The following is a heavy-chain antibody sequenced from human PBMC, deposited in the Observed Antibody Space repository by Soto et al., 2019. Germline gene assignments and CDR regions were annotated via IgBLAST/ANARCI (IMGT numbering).Heavy chain of an antibody. V-gene: IGHV1-18*01. J-gene: IGHJ4*02. D-gene: IGHD6-19*01. Sequence: EASVNVSCKASGYSFTSYGVSRVRQAPGQGLEWMGWISAYNGNTNYAQKLQGRVTMTTDTSTSTAYMELRSLRSYDTAVYYCARTADFGSSGWYLVYYYWGQGTLVTVSS. CDR2: ISAYNGNT. CDR3: ARTADFGSSGWYLVYYY. CDR1: GYSFTSYG.